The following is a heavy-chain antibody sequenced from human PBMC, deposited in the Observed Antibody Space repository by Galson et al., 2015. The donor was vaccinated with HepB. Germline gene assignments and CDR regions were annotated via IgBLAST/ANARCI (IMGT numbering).Heavy chain of an antibody. Sequence: SVKVSCKASGYTFTGYYMHWVRQAPGQGLEWMGRINPNSGGTNYAQKFQGRVTMTRDTSISTAYMELSRLRSDDTAVYYCASLRRYYDSSGYDWFDPWGQGTLVTVSS. CDR2: INPNSGGT. D-gene: IGHD3-22*01. CDR3: ASLRRYYDSSGYDWFDP. J-gene: IGHJ5*02. V-gene: IGHV1-2*06. CDR1: GYTFTGYY.